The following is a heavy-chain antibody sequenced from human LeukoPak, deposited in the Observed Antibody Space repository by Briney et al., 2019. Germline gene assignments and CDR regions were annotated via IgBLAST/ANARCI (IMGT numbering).Heavy chain of an antibody. CDR1: GYSFTTYW. Sequence: GESLKISCQCSGYSFTTYWIGWVRQMPGKGLEWMGIIYPGDSDTRYSPSFQGQVTISADNSISTAYLQWNSLKASDTAMYYCARRRGTIAAAGTGLGGVDYWGQGTLVTVSS. J-gene: IGHJ4*02. V-gene: IGHV5-51*01. D-gene: IGHD6-13*01. CDR2: IYPGDSDT. CDR3: ARRRGTIAAAGTGLGGVDY.